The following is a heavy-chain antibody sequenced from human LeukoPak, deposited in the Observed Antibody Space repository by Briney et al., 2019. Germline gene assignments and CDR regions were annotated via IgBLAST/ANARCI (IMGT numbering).Heavy chain of an antibody. V-gene: IGHV3-33*08. Sequence: PGGSLRLSCAVSGFTFNTYAMNWVRQAPGKGLEWVAVIWYDGSKKYFADSVKGRFTISRDNSKNTLYLQMNSLRAEDTAAYYCARDGGYCSGGSCYGDYWGQGTLVTVSS. CDR2: IWYDGSKK. J-gene: IGHJ4*02. CDR3: ARDGGYCSGGSCYGDY. CDR1: GFTFNTYA. D-gene: IGHD2-15*01.